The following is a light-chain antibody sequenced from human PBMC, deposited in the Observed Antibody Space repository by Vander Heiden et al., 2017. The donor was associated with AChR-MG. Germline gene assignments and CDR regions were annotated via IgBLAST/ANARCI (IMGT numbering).Light chain of an antibody. CDR1: SLRNYY. Sequence: SSELTQDPAVSVALGQTVRITCQGDSLRNYYGSWYQQKAGQAPVLVIYGQNNRPSGIPDRFSGSTSGNTASLIITGAQAEDEADYYCNSRDSSGNHVVFGGGTKLTVL. CDR2: GQN. V-gene: IGLV3-19*01. J-gene: IGLJ2*01. CDR3: NSRDSSGNHVV.